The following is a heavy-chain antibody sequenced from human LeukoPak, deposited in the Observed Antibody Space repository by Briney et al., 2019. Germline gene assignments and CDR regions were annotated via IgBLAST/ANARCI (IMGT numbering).Heavy chain of an antibody. CDR2: INPSGGST. J-gene: IGHJ4*02. D-gene: IGHD1-7*01. CDR3: ARVRLHDTKLELRRTFDY. V-gene: IGHV1-46*01. Sequence: ASVKVSCKASGYTFTSYYMHWVRQAPGQGLEWMGIINPSGGSTSYAQKFQGRVTMTRDMSTSTVYMELSSLRSEDTAVYYCARVRLHDTKLELRRTFDYWGQGTLVTVSS. CDR1: GYTFTSYY.